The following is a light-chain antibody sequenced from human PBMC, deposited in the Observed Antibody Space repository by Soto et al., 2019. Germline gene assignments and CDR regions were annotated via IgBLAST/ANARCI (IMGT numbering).Light chain of an antibody. CDR1: QSLLHSNGYNY. CDR2: LGS. J-gene: IGKJ1*01. V-gene: IGKV2-28*01. CDR3: LQPLQSWT. Sequence: DIVMTQSPLSLPVTPGEPASISCRSSQSLLHSNGYNYLGWYLQKPGQSPKLLIYLGSNRASGVPDRFSGSGSGTDFTLKISRVEAEDVGVYYCLQPLQSWTFGQGTKVEIK.